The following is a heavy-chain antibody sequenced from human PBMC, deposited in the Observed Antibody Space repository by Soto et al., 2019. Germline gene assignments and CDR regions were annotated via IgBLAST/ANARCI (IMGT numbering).Heavy chain of an antibody. V-gene: IGHV1-69*02. CDR2: IIPILGIA. J-gene: IGHJ6*02. CDR3: ARGGTPPSYGMAV. CDR1: GGTFSSYT. Sequence: QVQLVQSGAEVKKPGSSVKVSCKASGGTFSSYTISWVRQAPGQGLEWMGRIIPILGIANYAQKFQGRVTITADKSTSTAYMELSSLRSEDTAVYYCARGGTPPSYGMAVWGQGTTVTVSS. D-gene: IGHD1-1*01.